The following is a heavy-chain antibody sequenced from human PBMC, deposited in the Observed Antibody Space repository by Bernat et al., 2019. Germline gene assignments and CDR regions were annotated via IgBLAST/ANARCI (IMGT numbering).Heavy chain of an antibody. CDR2: IYYSGST. D-gene: IGHD3-9*01. J-gene: IGHJ4*02. CDR3: ARHRVDVDWLLLPFDY. Sequence: QLQLQESGPGLVKPSETLSLTCTVSGGSISSSSYYWGWIRQPPGKGLEWIGGIYYSGSTYYNPSLKSRVTISVDTSKNQFSLKLSSVTAADTAVYYCARHRVDVDWLLLPFDYWGQGTLVTVSS. CDR1: GGSISSSSYY. V-gene: IGHV4-39*01.